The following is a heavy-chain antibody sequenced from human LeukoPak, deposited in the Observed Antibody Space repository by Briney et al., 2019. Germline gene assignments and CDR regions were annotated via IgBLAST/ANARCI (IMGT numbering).Heavy chain of an antibody. V-gene: IGHV3-15*07. CDR3: TTDWEWELRRWFDY. D-gene: IGHD1-26*01. CDR2: IKSKTDGGTT. J-gene: IGHJ4*02. Sequence: GGPLRLSCAASGFTFSNAWMNWVRQAPGKGLEWVGRIKSKTDGGTTDYAAPVKGRFTISRDDSKNTLYLQMNSLKTEDTAVYYCTTDWEWELRRWFDYWGQGTLVTVSS. CDR1: GFTFSNAW.